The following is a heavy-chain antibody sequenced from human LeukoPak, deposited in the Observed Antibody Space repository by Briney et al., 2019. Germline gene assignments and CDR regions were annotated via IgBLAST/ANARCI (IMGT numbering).Heavy chain of an antibody. CDR3: ARGAVSYCGGDCYEEYFQH. D-gene: IGHD2-21*02. CDR2: ISSSSSYI. Sequence: PGGSLRLSCAASGFTFSSYSMNWVRQAPGKGLEWVSSISSSSSYIYYADSVKGRFTISRDNAKNSPYLQMNSLRAEDTAVYYCARGAVSYCGGDCYEEYFQHWGQGTLVTVSS. J-gene: IGHJ1*01. CDR1: GFTFSSYS. V-gene: IGHV3-21*01.